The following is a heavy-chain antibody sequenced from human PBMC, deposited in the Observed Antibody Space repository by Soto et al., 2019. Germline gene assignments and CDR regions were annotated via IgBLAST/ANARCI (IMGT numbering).Heavy chain of an antibody. Sequence: GESLKISCKGSGYSFTSYWIGWVRQMPGKGLEWMGIIYPGDSDTRYSPSFQGQVTISADKSISTAYLQWRSLKASDTAMYYCARSELPHYYYNGMDVWGQGTTVTV. CDR1: GYSFTSYW. CDR3: ARSELPHYYYNGMDV. J-gene: IGHJ6*02. CDR2: IYPGDSDT. V-gene: IGHV5-51*01. D-gene: IGHD1-26*01.